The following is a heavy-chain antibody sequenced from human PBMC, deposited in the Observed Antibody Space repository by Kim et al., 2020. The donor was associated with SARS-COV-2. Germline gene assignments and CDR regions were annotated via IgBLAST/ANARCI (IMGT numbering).Heavy chain of an antibody. Sequence: SETLSLTCTVSGGSISSSSYYWGWIRQPPGKGLEWIGSTYYSGSTYYNPSLKSRVTISVDTSKNQFSLKLSSVTAADTAVYYCARRWVRRITMIENAFDIWGQGTMVTVSS. CDR1: GGSISSSSYY. CDR2: TYYSGST. J-gene: IGHJ3*02. CDR3: ARRWVRRITMIENAFDI. D-gene: IGHD3-22*01. V-gene: IGHV4-39*01.